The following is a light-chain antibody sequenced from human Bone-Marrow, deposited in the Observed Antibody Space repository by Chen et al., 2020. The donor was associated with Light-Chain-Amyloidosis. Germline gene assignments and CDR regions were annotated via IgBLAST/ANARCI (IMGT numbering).Light chain of an antibody. CDR1: NIGSTS. J-gene: IGLJ3*02. CDR3: QVWDRSSDRPV. CDR2: DDS. V-gene: IGLV3-21*02. Sequence: SYVLTQPSSVSAAPGQTATIACGGNNIGSTSAHWYQPTPGQAPLLVVYDDSDRPSGIPERLSGSNSGNTATLTISRVEAGDEADYYCQVWDRSSDRPVFGGGTKLTVL.